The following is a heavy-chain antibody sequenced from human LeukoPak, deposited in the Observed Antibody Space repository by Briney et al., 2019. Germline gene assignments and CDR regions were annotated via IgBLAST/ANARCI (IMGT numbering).Heavy chain of an antibody. CDR2: INQDGSEK. Sequence: GGSLRLSCGASGFTFDDYWMSWVRQAPGQGLEWVAHINQDGSEKYYLDSAKGRFTISRENAKNSLYLQMNSLRAGDTAVYYCARAAYSSTWYSRYFDLWGRGTLVTVSS. J-gene: IGHJ2*01. CDR1: GFTFDDYW. V-gene: IGHV3-7*01. D-gene: IGHD6-13*01. CDR3: ARAAYSSTWYSRYFDL.